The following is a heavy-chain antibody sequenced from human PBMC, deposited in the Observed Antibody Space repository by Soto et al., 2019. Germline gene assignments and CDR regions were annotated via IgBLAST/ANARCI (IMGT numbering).Heavy chain of an antibody. D-gene: IGHD3-3*01. Sequence: HPGGSLRLSCAASGFTFSSYAMHWVRQAPGKGLEWVAIVWYDGSDKYYGDSVKGRFTISRDNSKNTLYLQVNSLRVEDTAVYFCARGVYYDSRAAYMDVWGKGTTVTSP. J-gene: IGHJ6*03. CDR1: GFTFSSYA. CDR2: VWYDGSDK. CDR3: ARGVYYDSRAAYMDV. V-gene: IGHV3-33*01.